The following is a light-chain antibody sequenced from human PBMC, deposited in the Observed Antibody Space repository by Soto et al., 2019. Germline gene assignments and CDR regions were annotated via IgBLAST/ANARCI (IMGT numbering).Light chain of an antibody. V-gene: IGKV3-20*01. J-gene: IGKJ1*01. Sequence: EILLTQSPGTLSLSPGERATLSCRASQSLNRRYLAWYQQKPGQAPRLLIYDASRRATDIPDRFSGSGSGTDFTLIISGLQSEDFAVYYCQQYDKWPPWTFGQGTKVDIK. CDR3: QQYDKWPPWT. CDR1: QSLNRRY. CDR2: DAS.